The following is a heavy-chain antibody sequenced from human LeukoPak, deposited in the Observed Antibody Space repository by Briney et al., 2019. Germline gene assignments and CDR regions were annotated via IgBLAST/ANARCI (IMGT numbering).Heavy chain of an antibody. CDR2: IKQDGSEK. CDR3: ARSRNYYGSGSYDY. V-gene: IGHV3-7*01. CDR1: GFTFSSYW. D-gene: IGHD3-10*01. J-gene: IGHJ4*02. Sequence: GGSLRLSCAASGFTFSSYWMSWVRQAPGKGLEWVANIKQDGSEKYYVDSVKGRFTISRDNAKNSLYLQMNSLRAEDTAVYYCARSRNYYGSGSYDYWGQGTLVTVSS.